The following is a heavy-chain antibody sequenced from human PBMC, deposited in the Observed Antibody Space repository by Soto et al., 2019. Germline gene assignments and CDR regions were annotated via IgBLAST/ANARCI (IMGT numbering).Heavy chain of an antibody. CDR2: ISGSGGST. CDR1: GFTFSSYA. D-gene: IGHD3-9*01. Sequence: GGSLRLSCAASGFTFSSYAMSWVRQAPGKGLEWVSAISGSGGSTYYADSVKGRFTISRDNSKNTLYLQMNSLRAEDTAVYYCAKALGVYYDILTGYYQYYYYGMDVWGQGTTVTVSS. CDR3: AKALGVYYDILTGYYQYYYYGMDV. V-gene: IGHV3-23*01. J-gene: IGHJ6*02.